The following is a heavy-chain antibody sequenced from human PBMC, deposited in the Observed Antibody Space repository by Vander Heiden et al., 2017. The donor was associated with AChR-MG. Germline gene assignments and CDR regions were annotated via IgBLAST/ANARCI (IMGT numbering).Heavy chain of an antibody. D-gene: IGHD5-12*01. V-gene: IGHV3-74*01. CDR2: IKSDGRTI. CDR1: GFTFSNHW. J-gene: IGHJ4*02. CDR3: VSDLIVATNY. Sequence: EVQVAESGGGLVQPGGSLRLSCAASGFTFSNHWMHWARQAPGKGLVWVSKIKSDGRTINYADSVKGRFTVSRDNAKNTLYLQMNSLRAEDTAVYYCVSDLIVATNYWGQGTLVTVSS.